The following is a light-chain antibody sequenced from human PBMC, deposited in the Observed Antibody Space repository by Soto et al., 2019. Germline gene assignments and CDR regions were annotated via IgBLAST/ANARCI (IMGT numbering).Light chain of an antibody. CDR3: QQYNDWPPIT. Sequence: EIVMTQSPATLSLSPGERATLSCRASQSVNSNLAWYQQRPGQAPRLLIYGAFTRATGFPARFSGSGSGTEFTLTINSLQPEDFAVYYCQQYNDWPPITFGQGTRLE. V-gene: IGKV3-15*01. J-gene: IGKJ5*01. CDR1: QSVNSN. CDR2: GAF.